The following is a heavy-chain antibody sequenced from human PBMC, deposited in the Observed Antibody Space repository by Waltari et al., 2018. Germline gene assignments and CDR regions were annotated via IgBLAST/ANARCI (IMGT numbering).Heavy chain of an antibody. Sequence: QVQLVQSGAEVKKPGASVKVSCKASGYTFTSYDINWLRQAPGQGLEWMGWMNPNSGNTGYAQKFQGRVTITRNTSISTAYMELSSLRSEDTAVYYCARGTRKPPRSVAARGYYFDYWGQGTLVTVSS. CDR3: ARGTRKPPRSVAARGYYFDY. V-gene: IGHV1-8*03. CDR2: MNPNSGNT. D-gene: IGHD2-15*01. J-gene: IGHJ4*02. CDR1: GYTFTSYD.